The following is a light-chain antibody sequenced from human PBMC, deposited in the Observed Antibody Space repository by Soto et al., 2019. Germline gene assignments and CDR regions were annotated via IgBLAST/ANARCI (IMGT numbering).Light chain of an antibody. CDR2: SAS. Sequence: EVVKTQSPATLSVFPGERVTLSCRASQSVSTSLAWYQQKRGQAPRLLIYSASTRATGIPARFSGSGSGTEFTLTISSLESEDFAVYYCQQYIHGYTFGQGTELEIK. CDR3: QQYIHGYT. V-gene: IGKV3-15*01. J-gene: IGKJ2*01. CDR1: QSVSTS.